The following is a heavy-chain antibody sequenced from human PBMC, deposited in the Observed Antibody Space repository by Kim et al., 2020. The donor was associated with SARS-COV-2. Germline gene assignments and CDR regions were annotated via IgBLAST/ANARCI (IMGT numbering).Heavy chain of an antibody. D-gene: IGHD3-10*01. V-gene: IGHV3-7*03. CDR1: GFTFSSYW. CDR2: IKQDGSEK. Sequence: GGSLRLSCAASGFTFSSYWMSWVRQAPGKGLEWVANIKQDGSEKYYVDSVKGRFTISRDNAKNSLYLQMNSLRAEDTAVYYCARDYGLWFGAAAGIGYDYWGQGTLVTVSS. CDR3: ARDYGLWFGAAAGIGYDY. J-gene: IGHJ4*02.